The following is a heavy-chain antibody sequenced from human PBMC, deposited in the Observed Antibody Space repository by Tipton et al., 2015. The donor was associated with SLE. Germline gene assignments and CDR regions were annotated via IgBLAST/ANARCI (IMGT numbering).Heavy chain of an antibody. Sequence: LRLSCKVSGGSISRYYWSRIRQPPGKGLEWIGYIYYSGSTNYNPSLKSRVTISVDTSKNQFSLKLSSVTAADTAVYYCARGGRIAIFGVATDGAFDIWGQGTMVTVSS. V-gene: IGHV4-59*01. J-gene: IGHJ3*02. D-gene: IGHD3-3*01. CDR3: ARGGRIAIFGVATDGAFDI. CDR1: GGSISRYY. CDR2: IYYSGST.